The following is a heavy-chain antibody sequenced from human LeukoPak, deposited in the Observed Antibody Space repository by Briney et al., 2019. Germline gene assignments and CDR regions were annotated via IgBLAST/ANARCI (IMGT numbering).Heavy chain of an antibody. J-gene: IGHJ4*02. CDR3: AKPHYCSSTSCYGESPFDY. Sequence: GGSLRLSCAASGFTFSSYGMHWVRQAPGKGLEWVAVISYDGSNKYYTDSVKGRFTISRDNSKNTLCLQMNSLRAEDTAVYYCAKPHYCSSTSCYGESPFDYWGQGTLVTVSS. V-gene: IGHV3-30*18. D-gene: IGHD2-2*01. CDR1: GFTFSSYG. CDR2: ISYDGSNK.